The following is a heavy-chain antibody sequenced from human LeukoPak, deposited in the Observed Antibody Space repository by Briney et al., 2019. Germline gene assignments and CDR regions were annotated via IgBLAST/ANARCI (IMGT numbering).Heavy chain of an antibody. D-gene: IGHD6-13*01. CDR1: GFTFSSYG. J-gene: IGHJ4*02. Sequence: GGSLRLSCAASGFTFSSYGMSWVRQAPGKGLEWVSAISGSGGSTYYADSVKGRFTISRDNSKNTLYLQMNSLRAEDTAVYYCAKDLQTAAAGGPDFDHWGQGTLVTVSS. CDR3: AKDLQTAAAGGPDFDH. CDR2: ISGSGGST. V-gene: IGHV3-23*01.